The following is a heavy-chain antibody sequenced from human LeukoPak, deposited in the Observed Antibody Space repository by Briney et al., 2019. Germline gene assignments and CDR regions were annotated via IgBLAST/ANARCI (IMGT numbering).Heavy chain of an antibody. V-gene: IGHV3-66*01. D-gene: IGHD5-12*01. Sequence: GGSLRLSCAASGFTVSSNYMSWVRQAPGKGLEWVSVIYSGGSTYYADSVKGRFTISRDNSKNTLYLQMNSLGAEDTAVYYCATAPIYSGYDFNYYYYGMDVWGQGTTVTVSS. CDR1: GFTVSSNY. CDR3: ATAPIYSGYDFNYYYYGMDV. J-gene: IGHJ6*02. CDR2: IYSGGST.